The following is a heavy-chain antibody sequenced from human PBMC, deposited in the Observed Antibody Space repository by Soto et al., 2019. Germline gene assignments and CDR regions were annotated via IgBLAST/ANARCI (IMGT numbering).Heavy chain of an antibody. Sequence: EVQLVESGGGLVQPGGSLRLSCAASGFPFNNFWLHWVRQGPGKGLEWVSRINTDGSDTSYADSVKGRFAISRDNAKSTLFLQMDSLRAEDTAVYYCARRGQIAGLPYWGQGTLVTVSS. D-gene: IGHD3-10*01. CDR1: GFPFNNFW. J-gene: IGHJ4*02. V-gene: IGHV3-74*01. CDR2: INTDGSDT. CDR3: ARRGQIAGLPY.